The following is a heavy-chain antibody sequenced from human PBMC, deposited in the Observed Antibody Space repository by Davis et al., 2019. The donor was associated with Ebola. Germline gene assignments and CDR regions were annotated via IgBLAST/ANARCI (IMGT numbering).Heavy chain of an antibody. CDR2: ISAYNGNT. J-gene: IGHJ3*02. D-gene: IGHD1-26*01. CDR1: GYSFNNYA. CDR3: ARTSIVGTTTTASDI. Sequence: ASVKVSCKASGYSFNNYAISWVRQAPGQGLEWMGWISAYNGNTNYAQKVQGRVTMTTDTSTGTAYLDLRSLRSDDTAVYFCARTSIVGTTTTASDIWDQGTLVTVSS. V-gene: IGHV1-18*01.